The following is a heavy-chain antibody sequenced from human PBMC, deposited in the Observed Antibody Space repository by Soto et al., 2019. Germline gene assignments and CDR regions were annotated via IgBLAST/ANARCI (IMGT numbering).Heavy chain of an antibody. J-gene: IGHJ4*02. Sequence: QVQLQESGPGLVKPSQTLSLTCTVSGGSISSGGYYWSWIRQHPGKGLEWIGYIYYSGSTYYNPSFKRGVTISVETSKNHFSLKLSSVTAADTAVYYCARGWELLNFDYWGQGTLVTVSS. CDR3: ARGWELLNFDY. V-gene: IGHV4-31*03. CDR1: GGSISSGGYY. D-gene: IGHD1-26*01. CDR2: IYYSGST.